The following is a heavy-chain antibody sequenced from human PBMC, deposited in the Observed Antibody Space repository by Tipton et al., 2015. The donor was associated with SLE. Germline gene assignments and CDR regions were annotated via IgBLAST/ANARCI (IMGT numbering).Heavy chain of an antibody. J-gene: IGHJ3*02. Sequence: TLSLTCTVSGGSISSHYWSWIRQPAGKGLEWIGRIYTSGGTNYNPSLQSRVTMSVDTSKNQFSLKLSSVTAADTAVYYCATYSSGWPAPDAFDIWGQGTMVTVSS. V-gene: IGHV4-4*07. CDR1: GGSISSHY. CDR2: IYTSGGT. D-gene: IGHD6-19*01. CDR3: ATYSSGWPAPDAFDI.